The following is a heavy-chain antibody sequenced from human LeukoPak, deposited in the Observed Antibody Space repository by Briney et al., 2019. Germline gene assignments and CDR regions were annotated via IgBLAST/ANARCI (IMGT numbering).Heavy chain of an antibody. V-gene: IGHV4-61*02. J-gene: IGHJ4*02. CDR2: IYTSGST. CDR1: GGSVSSGDYY. Sequence: SETLSLTCTVSGGSVSSGDYYWSWIRQPAEKGLEWIGRIYTSGSTSYSPSLKSRVTISLDTSKNQFSLKLSSVTAADTAVYYCARDAVSGYSGYDRASSDYWGQGTLVTVSS. CDR3: ARDAVSGYSGYDRASSDY. D-gene: IGHD5-12*01.